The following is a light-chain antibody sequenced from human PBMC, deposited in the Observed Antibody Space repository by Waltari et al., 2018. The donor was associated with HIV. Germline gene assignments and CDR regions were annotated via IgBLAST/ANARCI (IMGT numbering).Light chain of an antibody. Sequence: QSVLTQPPSASGTPGQRVTIPCSGSRSHIPSTTLNWYQQLPGTAPKLLIYSNNQRPSGVPDRFSGSKSGTSASLAISGLQSEDEADYYCAAWDDNLNGWVFGGGTKLTVL. V-gene: IGLV1-44*01. CDR2: SNN. CDR1: RSHIPSTT. J-gene: IGLJ3*02. CDR3: AAWDDNLNGWV.